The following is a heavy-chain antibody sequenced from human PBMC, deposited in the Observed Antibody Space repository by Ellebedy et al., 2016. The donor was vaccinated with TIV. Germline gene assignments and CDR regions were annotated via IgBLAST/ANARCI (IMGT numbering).Heavy chain of an antibody. J-gene: IGHJ6*02. CDR3: ARGLGEMDV. Sequence: ASVKVSCKASGYTFSTYSISWVRQAPGQGLEWMGWISTPNGNTNYVQNFQGRITMTTDTSTSTVYMELRSLRSDDTAVYYCARGLGEMDVWGQGTTVTVSS. V-gene: IGHV1-18*04. CDR2: ISTPNGNT. D-gene: IGHD3-10*01. CDR1: GYTFSTYS.